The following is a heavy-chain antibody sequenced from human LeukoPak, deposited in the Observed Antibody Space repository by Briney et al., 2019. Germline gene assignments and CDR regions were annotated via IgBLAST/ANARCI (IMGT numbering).Heavy chain of an antibody. CDR3: ARVEGNIVTTTEGYFDY. CDR1: GFTLSSYG. Sequence: GGSLRLSCAASGFTLSSYGMNWVRQAPGKGLEWVSSISSSSSYIYYADSMKGRFTISRDNAKNSLYLQMNSLRAEDTAIYYCARVEGNIVTTTEGYFDYWGQGTLVTVSS. CDR2: ISSSSSYI. D-gene: IGHD5-12*01. J-gene: IGHJ4*02. V-gene: IGHV3-21*01.